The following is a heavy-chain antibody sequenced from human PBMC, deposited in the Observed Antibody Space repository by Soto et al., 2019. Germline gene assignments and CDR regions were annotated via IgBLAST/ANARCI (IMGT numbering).Heavy chain of an antibody. J-gene: IGHJ5*02. V-gene: IGHV1-18*01. Sequence: ASVKVSCKASGYTFTSYGISWVRQAPGQGLEWMGWISAYNGNTNYAQKLQGRVTMTTDTSTSTAYMELRSLRSDDTAVYYCARDLGDYYGSGSYYAVGHWGQGTLVTVSS. CDR2: ISAYNGNT. CDR1: GYTFTSYG. CDR3: ARDLGDYYGSGSYYAVGH. D-gene: IGHD3-10*01.